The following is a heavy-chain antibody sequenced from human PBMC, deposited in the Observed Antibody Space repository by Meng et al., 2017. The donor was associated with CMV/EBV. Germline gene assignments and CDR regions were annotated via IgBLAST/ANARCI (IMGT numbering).Heavy chain of an antibody. J-gene: IGHJ4*02. CDR3: ARDLGYCSGGSCYSYYFDY. V-gene: IGHV3-21*01. CDR1: GFTFSSYS. D-gene: IGHD2-15*01. CDR2: ISSSSSYI. Sequence: GESLKISCAASGFTFSSYSMNWVRQAPGKGLEWVSSISSSSSYIYYADSVKGRFTISRDNAQNSLYLQMNSLRAEDTAVYYCARDLGYCSGGSCYSYYFDYWGQGTLVTVSS.